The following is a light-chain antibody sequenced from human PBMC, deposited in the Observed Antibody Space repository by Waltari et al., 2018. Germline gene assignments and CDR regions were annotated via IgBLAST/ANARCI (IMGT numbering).Light chain of an antibody. CDR2: LGS. CDR3: MQALQTPLT. V-gene: IGKV2-28*01. J-gene: IGKJ4*01. Sequence: PLSLPVTPGEPASISCRSSQSLLHSNGYKYLDWYLQKPGQSPQLLIYLGSNRASGVPDRFSGSGSGTDFTLKISRVEAEDVGVYYCMQALQTPLTFGGGTKVEIK. CDR1: QSLLHSNGYKY.